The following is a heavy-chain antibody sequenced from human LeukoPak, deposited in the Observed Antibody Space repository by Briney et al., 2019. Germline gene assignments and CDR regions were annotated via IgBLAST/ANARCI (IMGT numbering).Heavy chain of an antibody. CDR1: GGSFSGYY. D-gene: IGHD3-9*01. CDR2: INHSGST. V-gene: IGHV4-34*01. J-gene: IGHJ5*02. Sequence: SETLPLTCAVYGGSFSGYYWSWIRQPPGKGLEWIGEINHSGSTNYNPSLKSRVTISVDTSKNQFSLKLSSVTAADTAVYYCARGARYFDWLSPWGQGTLVTVSS. CDR3: ARGARYFDWLSP.